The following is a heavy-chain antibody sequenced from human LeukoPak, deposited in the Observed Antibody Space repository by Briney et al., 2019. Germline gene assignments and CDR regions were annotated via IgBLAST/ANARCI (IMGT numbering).Heavy chain of an antibody. CDR3: ATHSHRAVASVHALDI. V-gene: IGHV1-18*01. J-gene: IGHJ3*02. CDR2: ISAYDGNT. CDR1: GYTFTNYG. Sequence: ASVKVSCKASGYTFTNYGFSWVRQAPGQGLEWMGWISAYDGNTNYAQRLQGRLTMTTDTSTSTAYMELRSLTSDDTAAYYCATHSHRAVASVHALDIWGQGTMVTVSS. D-gene: IGHD6-19*01.